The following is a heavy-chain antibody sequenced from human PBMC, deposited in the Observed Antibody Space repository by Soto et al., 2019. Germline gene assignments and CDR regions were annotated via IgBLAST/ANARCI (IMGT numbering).Heavy chain of an antibody. CDR1: GGSFNGYY. Sequence: SETLSLTCAVYGGSFNGYYWSWIRQPPGKGLEWIGEINHSGSTNYNPSLKSRVTISVDTSKNQFSLKLSSVTAADTAVYYCANVNYCSGGSCYSYYFDSWGQGTLVTVSS. V-gene: IGHV4-34*01. CDR2: INHSGST. CDR3: ANVNYCSGGSCYSYYFDS. J-gene: IGHJ4*02. D-gene: IGHD2-15*01.